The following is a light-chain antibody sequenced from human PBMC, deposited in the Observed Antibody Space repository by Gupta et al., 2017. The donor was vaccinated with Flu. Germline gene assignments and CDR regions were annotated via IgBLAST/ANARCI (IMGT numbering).Light chain of an antibody. CDR1: NIASKT. CDR3: QEWDDTTDLV. CDR2: DIS. J-gene: IGLJ2*01. Sequence: SYVLTQRPAASAAPGKTARITCGGNNIASKTVHWYQQKPGTDLVRGVYDISSRPSAIPGCVSGNNSANTDTTLTTRAEAGDDADEYYQEWDDTTDLVFGGGTKLTV. V-gene: IGLV3-21*03.